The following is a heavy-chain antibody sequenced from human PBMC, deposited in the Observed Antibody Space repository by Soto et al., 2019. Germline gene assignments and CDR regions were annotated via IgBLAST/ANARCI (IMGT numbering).Heavy chain of an antibody. V-gene: IGHV6-1*01. CDR1: GDSVSSNSAA. Sequence: PSQTLSLTCAIPGDSVSSNSAAWNWIRQSPSRGLEWLGRTYYRSKWYNDYAVSVKSRITINPDTSKNQFSLQLNSVTPEDTAVYYCAREIVVVPAAYNWFDPWGQGTLVTVSS. J-gene: IGHJ5*02. CDR2: TYYRSKWYN. D-gene: IGHD2-2*01. CDR3: AREIVVVPAAYNWFDP.